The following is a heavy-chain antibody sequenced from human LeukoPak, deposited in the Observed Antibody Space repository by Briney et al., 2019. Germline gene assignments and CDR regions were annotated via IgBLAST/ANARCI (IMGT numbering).Heavy chain of an antibody. J-gene: IGHJ2*01. Sequence: SVKVSCKASGGTFSSYTISWVRQAPGQGLEWMGRIIPILGIANYAQKFQCRVTITADKSTSAAYMELSSLRSEDTAVYYCAKYYYDSSGYGYVWWYFDLWGRGTLVTVSS. V-gene: IGHV1-69*02. D-gene: IGHD3-22*01. CDR1: GGTFSSYT. CDR2: IIPILGIA. CDR3: AKYYYDSSGYGYVWWYFDL.